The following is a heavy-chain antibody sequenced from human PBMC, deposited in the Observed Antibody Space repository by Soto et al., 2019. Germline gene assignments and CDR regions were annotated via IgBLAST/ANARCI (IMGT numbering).Heavy chain of an antibody. Sequence: PSQTLSLTCAVSRDSVSNNGDAWNWIRQSPSRGLEWLGRTYYRSKWYNDYAESVKSRITINPDTSKNQFSLQLNSVTPEDTAVYYCARDPPNYHSAFDYWGQGTLVTVSS. J-gene: IGHJ4*02. D-gene: IGHD1-7*01. CDR2: TYYRSKWYN. CDR1: RDSVSNNGDA. CDR3: ARDPPNYHSAFDY. V-gene: IGHV6-1*01.